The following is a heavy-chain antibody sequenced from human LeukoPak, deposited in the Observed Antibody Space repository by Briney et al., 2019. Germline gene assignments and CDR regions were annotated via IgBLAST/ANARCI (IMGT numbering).Heavy chain of an antibody. V-gene: IGHV4-59*01. D-gene: IGHD1-1*01. J-gene: IGHJ4*02. CDR2: IFNSEIT. Sequence: SETLSLTCTVSGGSISGYYLSWMRQPPGKGLEWIGYIFNSEITDYNPSHESRVSISEDTSRNLLSLKLSSVTAADTAVYYCARWNEGLDYWGQGTLVTVSS. CDR1: GGSISGYY. CDR3: ARWNEGLDY.